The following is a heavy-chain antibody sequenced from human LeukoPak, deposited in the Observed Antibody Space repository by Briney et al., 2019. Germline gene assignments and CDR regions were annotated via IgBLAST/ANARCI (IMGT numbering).Heavy chain of an antibody. CDR1: GGSISSYY. Sequence: SETLSLTCTVSGGSISSYYWSWIRQPPGKGLEWIGYIYYSGSNNYNPSLKSRVTISVDTSKTQFSLKLSSVTAADTAVYYCARHYVWGSYRSFDPWGQGTLVTVSS. V-gene: IGHV4-59*08. D-gene: IGHD3-16*01. J-gene: IGHJ5*02. CDR2: IYYSGSN. CDR3: ARHYVWGSYRSFDP.